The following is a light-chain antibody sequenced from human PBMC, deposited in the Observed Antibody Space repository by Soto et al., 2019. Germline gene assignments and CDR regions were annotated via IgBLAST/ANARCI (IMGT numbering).Light chain of an antibody. J-gene: IGKJ1*01. CDR3: QQYDNLPPTWT. Sequence: DIQMTQSPSSLSASVGDRVTITYRASQSIVTYLNWYLQKPGKAPKLLIYAASNLQSGVPSRFSGSGSGTDFTFTISSLQPEDIATYYCQQYDNLPPTWTFGQGTKVDIK. CDR2: AAS. V-gene: IGKV1-33*01. CDR1: QSIVTY.